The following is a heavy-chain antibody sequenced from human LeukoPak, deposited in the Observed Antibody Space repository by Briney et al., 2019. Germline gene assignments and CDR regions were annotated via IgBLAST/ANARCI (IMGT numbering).Heavy chain of an antibody. Sequence: SETLSLTCTVSGGSISSYYWSWIRQPPGKGLEWIGYIYYSGSTNYTPSLKSRVTISVDTSKNQFSLKLSSVTAADTAVYYCARAAGPLAAPDLWGQGTPVTLSS. CDR1: GGSISSYY. V-gene: IGHV4-59*01. D-gene: IGHD6-13*01. J-gene: IGHJ5*02. CDR3: ARAAGPLAAPDL. CDR2: IYYSGST.